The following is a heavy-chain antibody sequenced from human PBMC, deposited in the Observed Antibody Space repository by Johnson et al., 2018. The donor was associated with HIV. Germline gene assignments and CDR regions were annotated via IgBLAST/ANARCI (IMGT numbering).Heavy chain of an antibody. J-gene: IGHJ3*02. CDR2: RRYDGRNK. D-gene: IGHD6-13*01. CDR1: GFTFSSYG. CDR3: ARAYSSSWYRDDAFDI. Sequence: QVQLVESGGGVVQPGGSLRLSCAASGFTFSSYGMHWVHQAPGKGLEWVAFRRYDGRNKYYVDSVKGRFTISRDNSKNTLYLQMNSLRAEDTAVYYCARAYSSSWYRDDAFDIWGQGTMVTVFS. V-gene: IGHV3-30*02.